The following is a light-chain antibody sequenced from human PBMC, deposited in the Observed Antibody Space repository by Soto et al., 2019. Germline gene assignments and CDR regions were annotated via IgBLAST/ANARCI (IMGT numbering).Light chain of an antibody. V-gene: IGKV1-5*03. Sequence: DIQMTQSPSTLSASVGDRVTLTCRASQSISSWLAWFQQKPGKAPKLLIYKASSLESGVPSRFSGSGSGTDFTLTISSLQPDDFATYYCQQYSTYRTFGQGTKVDIK. CDR3: QQYSTYRT. J-gene: IGKJ1*01. CDR2: KAS. CDR1: QSISSW.